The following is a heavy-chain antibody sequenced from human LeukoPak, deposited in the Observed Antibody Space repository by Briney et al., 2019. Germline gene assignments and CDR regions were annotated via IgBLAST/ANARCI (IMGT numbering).Heavy chain of an antibody. CDR3: ARNQRRLDY. Sequence: PVGSLRLSCAASGFTFSRYWMSWVRQAPGKGLELVANIKQDGSEKYYVDSVKGRFTISRDNAKNSLYLQMNSLRAEDTAVYYCARNQRRLDYWGQGTLVTVSS. V-gene: IGHV3-7*01. CDR2: IKQDGSEK. D-gene: IGHD1-14*01. CDR1: GFTFSRYW. J-gene: IGHJ4*02.